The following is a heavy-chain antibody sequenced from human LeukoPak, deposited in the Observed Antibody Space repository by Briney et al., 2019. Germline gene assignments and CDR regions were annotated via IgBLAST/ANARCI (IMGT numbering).Heavy chain of an antibody. CDR2: INPHSGGT. D-gene: IGHD3-22*01. V-gene: IGHV1-2*02. Sequence: VASVKVSCKASGYTFTGYYMHCVRQAPGQGLEWMGWINPHSGGTNYAQKFQGRVTMTSDTSTSTTYMELSRLRSDDTAVYYCASQPYYFDSSGYYDYWGQGTLVTVSS. CDR3: ASQPYYFDSSGYYDY. J-gene: IGHJ4*02. CDR1: GYTFTGYY.